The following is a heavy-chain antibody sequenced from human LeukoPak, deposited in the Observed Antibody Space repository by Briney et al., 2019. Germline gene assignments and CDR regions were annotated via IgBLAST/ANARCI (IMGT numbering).Heavy chain of an antibody. J-gene: IGHJ5*02. D-gene: IGHD6-13*01. CDR2: IIPILGIA. V-gene: IGHV1-69*04. CDR3: ARGTIAAAGSWFDP. CDR1: GGTFSSYA. Sequence: SVKVSCKASGGTFSSYAISWVRQAPGQGLEWMGRIIPILGIANYAQKFQGRVTITADKSTSTAYMELSSLRSEDTAVYYCARGTIAAAGSWFDPWGQGTLVTVSS.